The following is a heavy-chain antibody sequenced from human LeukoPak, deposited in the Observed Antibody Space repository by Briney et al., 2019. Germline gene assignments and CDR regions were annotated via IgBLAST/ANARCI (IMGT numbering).Heavy chain of an antibody. D-gene: IGHD3-22*01. Sequence: SETLSLTCTVSGGSISSYYWSWIRQPPGKGLEWIGYIYYSGSTNYNPSLKSRVTISVDTSEDQFSLKLSSVTAADTAVYYCARVSDDSSGYYFDPWGQGTLVTVSS. J-gene: IGHJ5*02. CDR1: GGSISSYY. V-gene: IGHV4-59*01. CDR2: IYYSGST. CDR3: ARVSDDSSGYYFDP.